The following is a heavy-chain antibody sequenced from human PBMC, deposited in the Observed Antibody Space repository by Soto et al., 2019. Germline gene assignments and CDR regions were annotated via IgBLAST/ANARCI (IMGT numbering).Heavy chain of an antibody. CDR1: GFTFSNYA. Sequence: GGSLRLSCAASGFTFSNYAMNWVRQAPGKGLEWVSAISNSFSDGNTHYADSVKGRFTISRDNDKNTVFLEMNSLRAEDTAVYYCAKVFSPERGNYFDYWGQGTLVTVSS. CDR2: ISNSFSDGNT. V-gene: IGHV3-23*01. CDR3: AKVFSPERGNYFDY. J-gene: IGHJ4*02. D-gene: IGHD1-1*01.